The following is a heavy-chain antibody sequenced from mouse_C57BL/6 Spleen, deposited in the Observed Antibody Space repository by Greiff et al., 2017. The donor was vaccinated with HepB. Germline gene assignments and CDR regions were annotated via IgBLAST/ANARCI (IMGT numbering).Heavy chain of an antibody. V-gene: IGHV5-17*01. D-gene: IGHD1-1*01. CDR2: ISSGSSTI. CDR1: GFTFSDYG. CDR3: ADVSSYWYFDV. J-gene: IGHJ1*03. Sequence: EVMLVESGGGLVKPGGSLKLSCAASGFTFSDYGMHWVRQAPEKGLEWVAYISSGSSTIYYAATVKGRFTISRDNAKNTLFLQMTSLRSEDTAMFYCADVSSYWYFDVWGTGTTVTVSS.